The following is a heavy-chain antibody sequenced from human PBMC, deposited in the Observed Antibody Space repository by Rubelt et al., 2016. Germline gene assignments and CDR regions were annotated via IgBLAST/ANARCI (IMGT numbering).Heavy chain of an antibody. Sequence: EVQLVESGGGLVKPGGSLRLSCAASGFTFSSYDMYWVRQGSGKGLEWVSTIYTAGDTYYSGFAKGRFTISRDNAKNSLFLQMKSRRVGDSALYYCAKGPRGLGTDWYFDFWGRGPLVTVSS. CDR3: AKGPRGLGTDWYFDF. CDR2: IYTAGDT. J-gene: IGHJ2*01. D-gene: IGHD3-16*01. CDR1: GFTFSSYD. V-gene: IGHV3-13*04.